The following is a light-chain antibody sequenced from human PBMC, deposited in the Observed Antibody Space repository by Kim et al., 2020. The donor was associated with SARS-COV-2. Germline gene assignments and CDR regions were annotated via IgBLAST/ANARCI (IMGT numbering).Light chain of an antibody. CDR1: ESVDSSK. CDR2: GAY. V-gene: IGKV3-20*01. Sequence: HGETATFSCRASESVDSSKLAWYQQKPGQAPRLLIFGAYSRATGIPDRFSGSGSGTDFTLTISRLEPEDFAVYYCQQFGGSPPITFGQGTRLEIK. J-gene: IGKJ5*01. CDR3: QQFGGSPPIT.